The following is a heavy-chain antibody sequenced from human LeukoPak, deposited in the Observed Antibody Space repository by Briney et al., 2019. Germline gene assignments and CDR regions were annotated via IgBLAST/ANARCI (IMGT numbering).Heavy chain of an antibody. D-gene: IGHD6-19*01. CDR1: GYIFTNFA. V-gene: IGHV1-18*01. Sequence: ASVKVSCKASGYIFTNFAISWVRQAPGQGLEWMGWISAYNGNTKYTQKLQGRVTMTTDTSTSTVYMELRSLRSDDTAVYYCARDLKMGYSSGRYSWGTGSSNDYWGQGALVTVSS. CDR2: ISAYNGNT. J-gene: IGHJ4*02. CDR3: ARDLKMGYSSGRYSWGTGSSNDY.